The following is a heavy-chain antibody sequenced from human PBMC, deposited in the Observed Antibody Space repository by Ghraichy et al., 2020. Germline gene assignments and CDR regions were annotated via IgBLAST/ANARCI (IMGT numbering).Heavy chain of an antibody. CDR1: GFTFSSYG. V-gene: IGHV3-30*18. D-gene: IGHD1-26*01. Sequence: GGSLRLSCAASGFTFSSYGMHWVRQAPGKGLEWVAVISYDGSNKYYADSVKGRFTISRDNSKNTLYLQMNSLRAEDTAVYYCAKEREDGLSDYWGQGTLVTVSS. CDR3: AKEREDGLSDY. J-gene: IGHJ4*02. CDR2: ISYDGSNK.